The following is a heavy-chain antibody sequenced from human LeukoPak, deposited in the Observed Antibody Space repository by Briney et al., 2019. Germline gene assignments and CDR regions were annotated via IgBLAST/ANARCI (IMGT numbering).Heavy chain of an antibody. CDR2: IYYSGST. D-gene: IGHD3-10*01. Sequence: PSETLSLTCTVSGGSISSSSYYWGWIRQPPGKGLEWIGSIYYSGSTYYNPSLKSRVTISVDTSKNQFSLKLSSVTAADTAVYYCARWYYGSGSHGSSWFDPWGQGTLVTVSS. J-gene: IGHJ5*02. V-gene: IGHV4-39*07. CDR3: ARWYYGSGSHGSSWFDP. CDR1: GGSISSSSYY.